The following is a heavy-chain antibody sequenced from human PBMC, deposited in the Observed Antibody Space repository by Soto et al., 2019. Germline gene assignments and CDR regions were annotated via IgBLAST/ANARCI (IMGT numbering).Heavy chain of an antibody. Sequence: AQLLESGGGLVLPGGSLRLSCAVSGFTFNNYAMSWVRQPPGKGLEWVSSITSSGGSTYYADSVKGRLTISRDNSENTLYLQMNSLRVEDTAVYYWAKRKYGDYVGGFDRWGQGTLVTVSS. J-gene: IGHJ4*02. V-gene: IGHV3-23*01. CDR1: GFTFNNYA. CDR2: ITSSGGST. CDR3: AKRKYGDYVGGFDR. D-gene: IGHD4-17*01.